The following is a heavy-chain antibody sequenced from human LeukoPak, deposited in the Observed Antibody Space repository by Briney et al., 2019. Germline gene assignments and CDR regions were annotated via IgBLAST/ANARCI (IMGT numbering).Heavy chain of an antibody. J-gene: IGHJ4*02. D-gene: IGHD3-16*01. CDR1: GYTFTGYY. CDR3: AREAGDLPFDY. V-gene: IGHV1-2*02. Sequence: ASVTVSCKASGYTFTGYYMHWVRQAPGEGLEWMGWINPNSGGTNYAQKFQGRVTMTRDTSISTAYMELSRLRSDDTAVYYCAREAGDLPFDYWGQGTLVTVSS. CDR2: INPNSGGT.